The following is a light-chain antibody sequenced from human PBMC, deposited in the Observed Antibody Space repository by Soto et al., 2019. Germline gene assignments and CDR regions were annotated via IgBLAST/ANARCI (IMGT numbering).Light chain of an antibody. CDR2: GAS. J-gene: IGKJ3*01. V-gene: IGKV3-20*01. Sequence: EIVLTQSPGTLSFSPGEIATLSFRASQSVDSRYLAWYQQPPGRAPRLLIYGASSRATGTPDRFSGSGSGTDFTLTISRLEPEDSAVYYCHHYDNSPPFPFGPGTKVDIK. CDR3: HHYDNSPPFP. CDR1: QSVDSRY.